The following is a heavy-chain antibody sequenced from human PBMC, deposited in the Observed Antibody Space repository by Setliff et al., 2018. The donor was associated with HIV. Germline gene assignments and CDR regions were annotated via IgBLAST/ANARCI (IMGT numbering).Heavy chain of an antibody. J-gene: IGHJ1*01. D-gene: IGHD3-22*01. CDR3: ARAGYSYDSSGYYEAEYFQH. Sequence: SVKVSCKASGGTFSSYPISWVRQAPGQGLEWMGKIIPMFGAADYAQRFQARVTITADKSTSTAYMELSSLRSEDTAVYYCARAGYSYDSSGYYEAEYFQHWGQGTLVTVSS. CDR1: GGTFSSYP. V-gene: IGHV1-69*06. CDR2: IIPMFGAA.